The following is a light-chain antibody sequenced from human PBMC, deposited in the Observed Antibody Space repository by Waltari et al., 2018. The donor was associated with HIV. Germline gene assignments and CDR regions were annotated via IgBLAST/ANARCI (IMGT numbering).Light chain of an antibody. CDR2: SAS. J-gene: IGKJ1*01. V-gene: IGKV1-39*01. Sequence: DIQITQSPNSLSASVGERVTLGCRSSLRSGKYVNWYEQRSGKRPPLLIFSASTLQSGVSPRFTGGGSETDFTLTINNRQFEDFATYYCEQSDGSPRTFGQGT. CDR3: EQSDGSPRT. CDR1: LRSGKY.